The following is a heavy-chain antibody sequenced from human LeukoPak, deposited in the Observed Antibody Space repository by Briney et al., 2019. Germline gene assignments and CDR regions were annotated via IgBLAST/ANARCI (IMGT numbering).Heavy chain of an antibody. V-gene: IGHV3-21*01. CDR3: AGEFSSSPASMDV. CDR2: ISSSGSYV. D-gene: IGHD6-13*01. J-gene: IGHJ6*02. Sequence: GGSLRLSCAASGFTFSSCSMNWVRQAPGKGLEWVSYISSSGSYVDYTDSVRGRFTISRDNDKNSLFLQMNSLRAEDTAVYYCAGEFSSSPASMDVWGQGTTVTVS. CDR1: GFTFSSCS.